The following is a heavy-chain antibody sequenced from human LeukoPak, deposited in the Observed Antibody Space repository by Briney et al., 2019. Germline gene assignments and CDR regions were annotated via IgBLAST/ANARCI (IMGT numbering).Heavy chain of an antibody. J-gene: IGHJ3*02. CDR3: AGISGEDGIDI. D-gene: IGHD1-26*01. V-gene: IGHV1-69*02. CDR1: QGPFSRYT. CDR2: SIPIHGIA. Sequence: PGKASCKPSQGPFSRYTIISLPQAPGQRPKGMGRSIPIHGIANYAQKVQGRVPITADKSTSPAYLERSRLRSEDTAVYYCAGISGEDGIDIWGQGTMVTVSS.